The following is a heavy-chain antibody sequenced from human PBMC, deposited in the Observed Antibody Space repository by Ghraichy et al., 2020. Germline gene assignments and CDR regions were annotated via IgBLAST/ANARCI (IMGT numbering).Heavy chain of an antibody. CDR3: ASGVDTAMDYYYYGMDV. CDR1: GFTVSSNY. J-gene: IGHJ6*02. D-gene: IGHD5-18*01. V-gene: IGHV3-66*01. Sequence: GGSLRLSCAASGFTVSSNYMSWVRQAPGKGLEWVSVIYSGGSTYYADSVKGRFTISRDNSKNTLYLQMNSLRAEDTAVYYCASGVDTAMDYYYYGMDVWGQGTTVTVSS. CDR2: IYSGGST.